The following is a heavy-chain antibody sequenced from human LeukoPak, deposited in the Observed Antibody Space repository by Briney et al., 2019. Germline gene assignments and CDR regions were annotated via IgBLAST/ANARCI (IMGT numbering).Heavy chain of an antibody. CDR1: GFTFSSYA. CDR3: ARGLAIAAAGTEGDY. CDR2: ISSNGGST. V-gene: IGHV3-64*01. J-gene: IGHJ4*02. Sequence: GGSLRLSCAASGFTFSSYAMHWVRQAPGKGLEYVSAISSNGGSTYYANSVKGRFTISRDNSKNTLYLQMGSLRAEGMAVYYCARGLAIAAAGTEGDYWGQGTLVTVSS. D-gene: IGHD6-13*01.